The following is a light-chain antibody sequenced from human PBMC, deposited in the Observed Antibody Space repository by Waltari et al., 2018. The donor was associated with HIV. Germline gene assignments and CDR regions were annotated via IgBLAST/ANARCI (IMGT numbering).Light chain of an antibody. V-gene: IGLV2-14*01. CDR3: TSYISGTTPV. CDR2: EVT. CDR1: DLTGYEY. Sequence: QSALTQPASVSGSPGQSISISCDLTGYEYVSWYQRHPGKAPTVIIYEVTNRPSGLSNRFSGSKSGNTATLTISGLQPEDEADYFCTSYISGTTPVFGRGTRVTVL. J-gene: IGLJ2*01.